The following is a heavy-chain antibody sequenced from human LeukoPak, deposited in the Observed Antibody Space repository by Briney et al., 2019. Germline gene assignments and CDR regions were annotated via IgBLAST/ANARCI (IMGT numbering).Heavy chain of an antibody. Sequence: PSETLSLTCTVSGGSVSNGNYYWSWIRQPPGKGLEWIGNMHHSGSTNYNPSLKSRVTISVDTSMNQLSLLLTSATAADTAVYYCARDSLLRGSGWDYWYFDLWGRGTLVTVSS. V-gene: IGHV4-61*01. CDR3: ARDSLLRGSGWDYWYFDL. CDR1: GGSVSNGNYY. CDR2: MHHSGST. J-gene: IGHJ2*01. D-gene: IGHD6-25*01.